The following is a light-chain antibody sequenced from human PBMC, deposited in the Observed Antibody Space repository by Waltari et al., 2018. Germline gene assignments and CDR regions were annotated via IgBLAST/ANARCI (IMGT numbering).Light chain of an antibody. V-gene: IGKV4-1*01. CDR2: WAS. CDR3: QQYYSTPLT. Sequence: DIVMTQSPDSLAVSLGERATINCKSSQSVLYSSNNKNYLAWYQQKPGQPPKLIIYWASTRESGVPDRFSGSGSGTDFTLTISSLQAEDLAVYYCQQYYSTPLTFGGGTKVEIK. CDR1: QSVLYSSNNKNY. J-gene: IGKJ4*01.